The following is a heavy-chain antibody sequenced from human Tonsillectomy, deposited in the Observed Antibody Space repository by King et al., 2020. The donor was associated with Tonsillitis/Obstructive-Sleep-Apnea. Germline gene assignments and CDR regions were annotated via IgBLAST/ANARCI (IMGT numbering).Heavy chain of an antibody. V-gene: IGHV4-34*01. D-gene: IGHD3-9*01. J-gene: IGHJ4*02. CDR2: INHSGST. CDR1: GGSFSAYY. CDR3: ARGDLLTGYYASTDFDY. Sequence: VQLQQWGAGLLKPSETLSLTCAVYGGSFSAYYWSWIRQPPGKGLECIGEINHSGSTKENPSLKSRVIISLDTSKNQFSLKLSAVTAADTAVYYCARGDLLTGYYASTDFDYWGQGTLVTVSS.